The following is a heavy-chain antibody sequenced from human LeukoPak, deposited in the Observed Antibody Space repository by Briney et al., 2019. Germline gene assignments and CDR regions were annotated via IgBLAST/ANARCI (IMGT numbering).Heavy chain of an antibody. J-gene: IGHJ3*02. CDR1: GFTFGNYG. CDR3: ARDEVVTAILDAFDI. Sequence: GGSLRLSCAASGFTFGNYGMSWVRQAPGKGLEWVSSISSSSSYIYYADSVKGRFTISRDNAKNSLYLQMNSLRAEDTAVYYCARDEVVTAILDAFDIWGQGTMVTVSS. V-gene: IGHV3-21*01. CDR2: ISSSSSYI. D-gene: IGHD2-21*02.